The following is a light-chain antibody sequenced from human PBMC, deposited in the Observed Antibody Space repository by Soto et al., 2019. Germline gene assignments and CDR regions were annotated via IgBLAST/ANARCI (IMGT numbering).Light chain of an antibody. V-gene: IGKV2-28*01. CDR2: DAS. J-gene: IGKJ4*01. CDR3: QQYDDYPLT. CDR1: QSLLHSNGYTY. Sequence: DIVMTQSPLTLPVTPGGPASISCRSSQSLLHSNGYTYLAWYQQKPGTAPKFLIYDASTLESGIPSRFSGSGSGTDFTLTISSLQADDFATYFCQQYDDYPLTFGGGTKVDIK.